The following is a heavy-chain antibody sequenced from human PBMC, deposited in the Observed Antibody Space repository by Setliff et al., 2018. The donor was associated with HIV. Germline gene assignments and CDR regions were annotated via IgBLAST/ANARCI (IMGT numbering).Heavy chain of an antibody. D-gene: IGHD3-3*01. CDR2: FYHSGST. Sequence: PSETLSLTCAVSCYSVSSGYYWGWIRQPPGKGLEWIGSFYHSGSTFYNPSLKSRVTISLDTSKNQFSLKLRSVTAADTAVYYCVSGPLSGYGYYFDYWGQGALVTVSS. CDR1: CYSVSSGYY. CDR3: VSGPLSGYGYYFDY. J-gene: IGHJ4*02. V-gene: IGHV4-38-2*01.